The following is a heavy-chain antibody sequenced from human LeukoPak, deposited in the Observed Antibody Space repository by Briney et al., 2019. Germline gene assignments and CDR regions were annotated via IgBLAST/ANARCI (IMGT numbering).Heavy chain of an antibody. CDR2: INTNTGNP. Sequence: RASVKVSCKASGYTFTSYAMNWVRQAPGQGLEWMGWINTNTGNPTYAQGFTGRFAFSLDTSVSTAYLQISSLKAEDTAVYYCARGGGSSGWYYYYGMDVWGQGTTVTVSS. D-gene: IGHD6-19*01. CDR1: GYTFTSYA. CDR3: ARGGGSSGWYYYYGMDV. J-gene: IGHJ6*02. V-gene: IGHV7-4-1*02.